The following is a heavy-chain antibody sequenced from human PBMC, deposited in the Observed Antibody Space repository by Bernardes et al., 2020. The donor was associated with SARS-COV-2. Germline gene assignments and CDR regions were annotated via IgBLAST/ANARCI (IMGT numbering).Heavy chain of an antibody. V-gene: IGHV4-59*12. CDR3: ARGLRIIRSFDWSTWFDP. Sequence: SETLSLTCTVSGGSISSYFWSWLRQPPGKGLEWIGYIYDSGSTNYNPSLKSRVTISVDTSKTQFSLKLNSVTAADTAVYYCARGLRIIRSFDWSTWFDPWGQGTLVTVSS. CDR2: IYDSGST. D-gene: IGHD3-9*01. CDR1: GGSISSYF. J-gene: IGHJ5*02.